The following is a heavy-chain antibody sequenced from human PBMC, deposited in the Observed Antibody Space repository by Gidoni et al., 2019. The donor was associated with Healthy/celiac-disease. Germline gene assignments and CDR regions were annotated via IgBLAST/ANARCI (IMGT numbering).Heavy chain of an antibody. J-gene: IGHJ4*02. D-gene: IGHD3-22*01. CDR2: IDPSDSYT. Sequence: VQLVQSGAEVKKPAASLRISRKGSGYSLTSYWISWVRQMPGKGLEWMGRIDPSDSYTNYSPSFQCHVTISADKSISTAYLQWSSLKASDTAMYYCASSPLYDSSGSHFDYWGQGTLVTVSS. CDR3: ASSPLYDSSGSHFDY. CDR1: GYSLTSYW. V-gene: IGHV5-10-1*03.